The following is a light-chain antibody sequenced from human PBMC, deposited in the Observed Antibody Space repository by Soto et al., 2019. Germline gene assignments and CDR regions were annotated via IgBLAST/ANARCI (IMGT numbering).Light chain of an antibody. V-gene: IGLV2-14*03. J-gene: IGLJ1*01. CDR1: SSDVGGHNY. CDR2: DVS. Sequence: QSALTQPASVSGSHVQSITIPCTGTSSDVGGHNYVSWYQQHPGKAPKLILYDVSDRPSGVSSRFSGSRSGNTASLTISGLQAEDEADYHCSSYTRGSFVFGTGTKVTVL. CDR3: SSYTRGSFV.